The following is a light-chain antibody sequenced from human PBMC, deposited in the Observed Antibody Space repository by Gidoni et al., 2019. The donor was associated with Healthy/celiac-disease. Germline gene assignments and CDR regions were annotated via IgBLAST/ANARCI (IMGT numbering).Light chain of an antibody. CDR1: SPNIGAGYD. Sequence: QSVLTQPPSVSGAPGQRVTISCTVSSPNIGAGYDVHWYKQLPGTAPKLLISGNSNRPSGVPDRFSGSKSGTSASLAITGFQAEDEADYYCQSYDSSLSVYVVFGGGTKLTVL. CDR2: GNS. V-gene: IGLV1-40*01. J-gene: IGLJ2*01. CDR3: QSYDSSLSVYVV.